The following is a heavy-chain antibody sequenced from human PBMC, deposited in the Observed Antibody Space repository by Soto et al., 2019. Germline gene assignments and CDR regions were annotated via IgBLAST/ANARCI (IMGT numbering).Heavy chain of an antibody. Sequence: QVQLVQSGAEVKKPGSSVKVSCKASGGTFSSYAISWVRQAPGQGLEWMGGIIPIFGTANYAQKFQGRVTITADESTSTAYMELSSLRSEDTAVYYCARKPSPITIGEGYYYYGMDVWGQGTTVTVSS. J-gene: IGHJ6*02. CDR1: GGTFSSYA. D-gene: IGHD3-16*01. CDR3: ARKPSPITIGEGYYYYGMDV. V-gene: IGHV1-69*01. CDR2: IIPIFGTA.